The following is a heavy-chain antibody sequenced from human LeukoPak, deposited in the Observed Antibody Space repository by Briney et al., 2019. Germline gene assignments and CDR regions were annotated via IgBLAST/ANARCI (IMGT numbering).Heavy chain of an antibody. CDR1: GFTFSSYA. D-gene: IGHD2-2*01. J-gene: IGHJ4*02. CDR3: AEDCSSMSCYSFDY. Sequence: TGGSLRLSCAASGFTFSSYAMSWVRQAPGKGLEWVSGISGSGGNTYYADSVKGRFTISRDKSKNTLYLQMNSLRAEDTAVYYCAEDCSSMSCYSFDYWGQGTLVTVSS. V-gene: IGHV3-23*01. CDR2: ISGSGGNT.